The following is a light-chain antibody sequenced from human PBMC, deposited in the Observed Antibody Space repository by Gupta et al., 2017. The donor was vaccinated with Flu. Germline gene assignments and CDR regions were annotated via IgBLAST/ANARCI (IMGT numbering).Light chain of an antibody. V-gene: IGKV1-39*01. CDR3: QQSYNTPRT. CDR1: QSISSY. CDR2: AAS. Sequence: DIQMTQSPSSLSASLGDRVTITCRASQSISSYLNWYQQKPGKAPKLLIYAASSLQSAVPSRFSGSGSGTDFTLTISSRQPEDFANYYCQQSYNTPRTFGQGTKVEIK. J-gene: IGKJ2*01.